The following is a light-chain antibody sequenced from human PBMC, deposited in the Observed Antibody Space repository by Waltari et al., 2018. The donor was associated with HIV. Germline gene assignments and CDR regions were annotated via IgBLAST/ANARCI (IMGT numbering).Light chain of an antibody. CDR2: EVS. Sequence: QSALTQPASVSGSPGPSISISCTGTSSDVGDYYVSWYQHHPGKPPKVIIYEVSNRPSGVSNRFAGSKSCNTASLTISGLLPEDDADYVCSSYISSATPEFGGGTRLTVL. J-gene: IGLJ3*02. CDR3: SSYISSATPE. CDR1: SSDVGDYY. V-gene: IGLV2-14*01.